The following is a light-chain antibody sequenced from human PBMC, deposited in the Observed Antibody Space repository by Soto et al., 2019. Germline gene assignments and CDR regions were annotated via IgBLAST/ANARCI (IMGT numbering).Light chain of an antibody. Sequence: QSVLTQPPSVSGAPGQRVTISCTGSSSNIGAGYEVHWFQQLPGTAPKILIYGNTNRPSGVPDRFSGSKSDTSASLAITGLRPEDEADYYCQSYDSSLSVLYVFGTGTKLTVL. V-gene: IGLV1-40*01. CDR2: GNT. CDR3: QSYDSSLSVLYV. J-gene: IGLJ1*01. CDR1: SSNIGAGYE.